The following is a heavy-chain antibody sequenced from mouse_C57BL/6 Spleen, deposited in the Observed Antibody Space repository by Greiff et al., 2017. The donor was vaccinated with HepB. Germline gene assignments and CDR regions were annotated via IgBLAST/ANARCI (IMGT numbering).Heavy chain of an antibody. CDR1: GYAFSSSW. J-gene: IGHJ3*01. Sequence: QVQLKESGPELVKPGASVKISCKASGYAFSSSWMNWVKQRPGKGLEWIGRIYPGDGDTNYNGKFKGKATLTADKSSSTAYMQLSSLTSEDSAVYFCANDYDVWFAYWGQGTLVTVSA. CDR3: ANDYDVWFAY. V-gene: IGHV1-82*01. CDR2: IYPGDGDT. D-gene: IGHD2-4*01.